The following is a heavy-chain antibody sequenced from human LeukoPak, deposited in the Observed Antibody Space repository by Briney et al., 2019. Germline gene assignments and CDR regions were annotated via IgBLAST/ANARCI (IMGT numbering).Heavy chain of an antibody. CDR2: IYYSGST. V-gene: IGHV4-59*01. D-gene: IGHD6-19*01. CDR1: GGSISSYF. CDR3: ARYSEPVPGDPRWFDP. J-gene: IGHJ5*02. Sequence: PSETLSLTCTVSGGSISSYFWTWIRQPPGKGLEWIGFIYYSGSTSYSPSLRSRVTISVDTSRNQFSLKLNSVTAADTAVYYCARYSEPVPGDPRWFDPWGQGMLVTVSS.